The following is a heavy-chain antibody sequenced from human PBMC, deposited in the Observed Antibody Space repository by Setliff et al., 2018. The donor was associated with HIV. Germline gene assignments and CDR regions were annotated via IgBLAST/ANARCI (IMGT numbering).Heavy chain of an antibody. V-gene: IGHV4-59*01. J-gene: IGHJ2*01. CDR1: GGSIRSYY. Sequence: SETLSLTCTVSGGSIRSYYWSWIRQPPGKGLEWLGHAHYSGSNKNNPSLRSRISMAVDTSKNQVSLKLSSVTAADTAVYYCASDISVFYDNDGYEYFDLWGRGTLVTVSS. D-gene: IGHD3-22*01. CDR3: ASDISVFYDNDGYEYFDL. CDR2: AHYSGSN.